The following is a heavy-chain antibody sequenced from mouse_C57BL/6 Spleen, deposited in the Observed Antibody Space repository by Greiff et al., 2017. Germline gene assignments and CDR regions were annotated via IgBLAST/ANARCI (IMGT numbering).Heavy chain of an antibody. CDR2: IWGVGST. J-gene: IGHJ3*01. Sequence: VMLVESGPGLVAPSQSLSITCTVSGFTLTSYGVAWVRQSPGKGLEWLGVIWGVGSTNYNSALKSRLSISKDNSKSQVFLKRNSLQTDDSAMYYCASDRGAQAFAYWGQGTLVTVSA. V-gene: IGHV2-6*01. CDR3: ASDRGAQAFAY. CDR1: GFTLTSYG. D-gene: IGHD3-2*02.